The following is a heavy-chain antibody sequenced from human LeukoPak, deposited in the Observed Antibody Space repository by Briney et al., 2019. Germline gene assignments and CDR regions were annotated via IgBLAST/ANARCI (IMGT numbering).Heavy chain of an antibody. CDR1: GCTFSSYA. D-gene: IGHD2-2*01. CDR2: ISGSGGST. J-gene: IGHJ6*02. CDR3: AKGATAASFDYYYGMDV. Sequence: GGSLRLSWAASGCTFSSYAMSWVRKAPGKVLEWVSAISGSGGSTYYADSVKGRFTISRDNSKNTLYLQMNSLRAEDTAVYYCAKGATAASFDYYYGMDVWGQGTTVTVSS. V-gene: IGHV3-23*01.